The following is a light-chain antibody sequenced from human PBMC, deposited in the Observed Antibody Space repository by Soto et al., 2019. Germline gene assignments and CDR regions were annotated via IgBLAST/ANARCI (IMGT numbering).Light chain of an antibody. CDR1: SSDVGSYNL. CDR3: CSYAGSSTYV. J-gene: IGLJ1*01. CDR2: EDS. Sequence: QSALTQPASVSGSPGQSITISCTGTSSDVGSYNLVSWYQQHPGKAPKLVIYEDSKRPSGVSNRFSGSKSGNTASLTLSGLQAEDEADYYCCSYAGSSTYVFGTGTKLTVL. V-gene: IGLV2-23*01.